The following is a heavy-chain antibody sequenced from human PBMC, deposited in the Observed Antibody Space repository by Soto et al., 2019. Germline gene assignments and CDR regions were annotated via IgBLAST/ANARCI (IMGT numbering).Heavy chain of an antibody. Sequence: TETLSLTCTVSGGSISSYYWGWIRQPPGKGLEWIGSIYYSGSTYYNPSLKSRVTISVDTSTNQFSLKLSSVTAADTAVYYCAGLGIQYYYYGMDVWGQGTTVTVSS. CDR1: GGSISSYY. CDR2: IYYSGST. CDR3: AGLGIQYYYYGMDV. V-gene: IGHV4-39*01. J-gene: IGHJ6*02.